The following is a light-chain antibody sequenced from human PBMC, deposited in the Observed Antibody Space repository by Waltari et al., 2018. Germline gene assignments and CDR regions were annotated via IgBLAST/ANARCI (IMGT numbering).Light chain of an antibody. Sequence: QSVLTQPPSASGTPGQRVTIPCSGSSSNIGSNYVYWYQQLPGPAPKLLIYRNNQRPAGVPDRFSGSKSGTSASLAISGLRSEDEADYYCAAWDDSLSGPWVFGGGTKLTVL. V-gene: IGLV1-47*01. J-gene: IGLJ3*02. CDR3: AAWDDSLSGPWV. CDR2: RNN. CDR1: SSNIGSNY.